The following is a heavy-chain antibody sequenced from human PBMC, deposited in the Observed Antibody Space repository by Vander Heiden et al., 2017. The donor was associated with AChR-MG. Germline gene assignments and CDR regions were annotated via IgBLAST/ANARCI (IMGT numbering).Heavy chain of an antibody. CDR1: GFTFSSYA. CDR3: ATGGEEGDIDY. D-gene: IGHD2-8*02. CDR2: ISYDGSNK. J-gene: IGHJ4*02. V-gene: IGHV3-30-3*01. Sequence: QVQLVESGGGVVQPGRSLRLSCAASGFTFSSYAMHWVRQAPGKGLEWVAVISYDGSNKYYADSVKGRFTISRDNSKNTLYLQMNSLRAEDTAVYYCATGGEEGDIDYWGQGTLVTVSS.